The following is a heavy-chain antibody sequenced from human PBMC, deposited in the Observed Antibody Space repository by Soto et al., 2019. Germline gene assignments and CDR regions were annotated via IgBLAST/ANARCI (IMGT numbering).Heavy chain of an antibody. V-gene: IGHV2-5*02. CDR1: GFSLSTSGVG. CDR2: IYWDDDK. D-gene: IGHD3-3*01. J-gene: IGHJ4*02. Sequence: SGPTLVKPTQTLTLTCTFSGFSLSTSGVGVGWIRQPPGKALEWLALIYWDDDKRYSPSLKSRLTITKDTSKNQVVLTMTNMDPVDTATYYCAHSSSPEWLLNGRQDYFDYWGQGTLVTVSS. CDR3: AHSSSPEWLLNGRQDYFDY.